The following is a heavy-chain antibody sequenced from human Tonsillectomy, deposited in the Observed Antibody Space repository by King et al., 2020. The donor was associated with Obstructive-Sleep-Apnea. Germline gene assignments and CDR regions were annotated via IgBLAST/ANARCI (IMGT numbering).Heavy chain of an antibody. J-gene: IGHJ4*02. CDR1: GGSFSGDY. D-gene: IGHD2-15*01. V-gene: IGHV4-34*01. CDR2: INHSVST. Sequence: VQLQQWGAGLLKPSETLSLTCAVYGGSFSGDYWSWIRQPPGKWLEWIGEINHSVSTNSNPSLKSRVTISVDTSKNQFSLKLSSVTAADTAVYYCARGRANIVVVVAAPDYWGQGTLVTVSS. CDR3: ARGRANIVVVVAAPDY.